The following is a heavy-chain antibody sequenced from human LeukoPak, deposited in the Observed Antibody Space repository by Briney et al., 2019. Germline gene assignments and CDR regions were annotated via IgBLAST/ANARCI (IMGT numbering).Heavy chain of an antibody. CDR2: FYYSGST. V-gene: IGHV4-59*08. Sequence: SETLSLTCTVSGGSISSYYWGWIRQPPGKGLEWIGYFYYSGSTNYNPSLKSRVTISVDTSKNQFSLRLSSVTAADTAVYYSARLASGSYGPLTPFDYWGQGTLVTVSS. CDR1: GGSISSYY. CDR3: ARLASGSYGPLTPFDY. J-gene: IGHJ4*02. D-gene: IGHD1-26*01.